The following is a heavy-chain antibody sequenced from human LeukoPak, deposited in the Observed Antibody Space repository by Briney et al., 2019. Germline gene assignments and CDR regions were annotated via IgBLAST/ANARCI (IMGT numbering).Heavy chain of an antibody. CDR2: IDPSDSYT. V-gene: IGHV5-10-1*01. Sequence: GQSINISRVVATAIFTSYWISWVRQMPGKGLEWMGKIDPSDSYTNYSPSFQGHATISADKSISTAYLQWSSLKASATAMYYCARLGGLRLFDPWGEGTLVTVSS. D-gene: IGHD3-16*01. CDR1: ATAIFTSYW. CDR3: ARLGGLRLFDP. J-gene: IGHJ5*02.